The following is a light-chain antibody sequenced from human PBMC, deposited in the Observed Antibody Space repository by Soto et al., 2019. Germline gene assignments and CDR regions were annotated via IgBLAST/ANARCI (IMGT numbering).Light chain of an antibody. V-gene: IGKV3-11*01. CDR2: DAS. J-gene: IGKJ5*01. CDR3: QHRYNWPPA. CDR1: QSVSNY. Sequence: EIVLIQSPATLSLSPGERATLSCRASQSVSNYLGWYQQRPGQAPRLLIYDASERATGIPARFSGSGSGTDFTLTINSLEPEDFAVYYCQHRYNWPPAFGQGTRWRL.